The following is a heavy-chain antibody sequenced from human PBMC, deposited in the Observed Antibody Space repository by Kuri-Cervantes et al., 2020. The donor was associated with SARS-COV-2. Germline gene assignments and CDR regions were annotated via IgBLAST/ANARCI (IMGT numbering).Heavy chain of an antibody. J-gene: IGHJ4*02. CDR2: ITPIFGTA. Sequence: SVKVSCKASGGTFSSYAISWVRQAPGQGLEWMGGITPIFGTANYAQKFQGRVTITADESTSTAYTELSSLRSEDTAVYYCARARNGNYLNEPDYWGQGTLVTVSS. V-gene: IGHV1-69*13. CDR1: GGTFSSYA. CDR3: ARARNGNYLNEPDY. D-gene: IGHD4-17*01.